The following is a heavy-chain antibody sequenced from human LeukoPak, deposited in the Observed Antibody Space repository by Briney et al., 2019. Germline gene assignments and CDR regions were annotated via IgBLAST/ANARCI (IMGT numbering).Heavy chain of an antibody. Sequence: PSETLSLTCNVSGVSVSSGSYYWSWIRQPPGKGLEWIGYIYNSGTTNYNPSLKSRVTISVDSSKNQFSLKLSSVTAADTAVYHCARHSLVGADWSDPWGQGTLVTVSS. V-gene: IGHV4-61*01. D-gene: IGHD2-2*01. J-gene: IGHJ5*02. CDR1: GVSVSSGSYY. CDR3: ARHSLVGADWSDP. CDR2: IYNSGTT.